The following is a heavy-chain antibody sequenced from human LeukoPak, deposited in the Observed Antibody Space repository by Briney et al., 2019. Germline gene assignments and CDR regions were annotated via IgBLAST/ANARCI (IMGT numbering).Heavy chain of an antibody. Sequence: GGSLRLSCAASGFTVSSNYMSWVRQAPGKGLEWVSAISGSGGSTYYADSVKGRFTISRDNSKNTLYLQMNSLRAEDTAVYYCAKAAAAIAAAGSAQGYFQHWGQGTLVTVSS. CDR1: GFTVSSNY. CDR3: AKAAAAIAAAGSAQGYFQH. V-gene: IGHV3-23*01. D-gene: IGHD6-13*01. CDR2: ISGSGGST. J-gene: IGHJ1*01.